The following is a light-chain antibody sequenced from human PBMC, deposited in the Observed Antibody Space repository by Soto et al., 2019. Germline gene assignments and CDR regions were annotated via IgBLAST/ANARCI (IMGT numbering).Light chain of an antibody. Sequence: EIVMTQSPDTLSVSPGEGATLSCRASQDVGSNLAWYQQKVGQVPRLVIYGASSRATGIPARFSGSGSGTEFTLTISSLQSEDFAVYYCQQYNEWPSWTFGQGTKVDI. CDR3: QQYNEWPSWT. V-gene: IGKV3-15*01. CDR1: QDVGSN. CDR2: GAS. J-gene: IGKJ1*01.